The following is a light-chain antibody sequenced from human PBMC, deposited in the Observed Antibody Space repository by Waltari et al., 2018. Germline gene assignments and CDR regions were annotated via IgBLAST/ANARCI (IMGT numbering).Light chain of an antibody. V-gene: IGKV3-11*01. J-gene: IGKJ3*01. Sequence: EIVLTQSPATLSLSPGERATLSCRASQSVSSYLAWYQQKPGQAPRLLIYDASNRATGIPARLSGSGSGTDFPLAISSLEPEDVAVYYCQQRSNWPLTFGPGTKVDIK. CDR2: DAS. CDR1: QSVSSY. CDR3: QQRSNWPLT.